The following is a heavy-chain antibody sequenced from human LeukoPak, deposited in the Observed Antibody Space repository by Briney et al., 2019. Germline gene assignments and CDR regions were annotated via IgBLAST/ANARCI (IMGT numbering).Heavy chain of an antibody. CDR2: INPSGDST. J-gene: IGHJ4*02. CDR1: GYTFTINH. Sequence: GASVKVSCKASGYTFTINHIHWVRQAPGQGLELMGVINPSGDSTTYAQNFQGRVTMTRDTFTSTVYMELRSLRSGDTAIYYCAKLATSDTGETYWGQGTLVTVSS. D-gene: IGHD3-16*01. CDR3: AKLATSDTGETY. V-gene: IGHV1-46*01.